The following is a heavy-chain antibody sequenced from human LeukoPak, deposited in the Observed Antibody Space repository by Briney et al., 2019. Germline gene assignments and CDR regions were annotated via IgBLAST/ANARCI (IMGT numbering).Heavy chain of an antibody. D-gene: IGHD3-10*01. J-gene: IGHJ5*02. Sequence: PSETLSLTCTVSGGSISSSSYYWGWIRQPPGKGLEWIGEINHSGSTNYNPSLKSRVTISVDTSKNQFSPKLSSVTAADTAVYYCARAPRRVRGVIIGWFDPWGQGTLVTVSS. CDR1: GGSISSSSYY. V-gene: IGHV4-39*07. CDR3: ARAPRRVRGVIIGWFDP. CDR2: INHSGST.